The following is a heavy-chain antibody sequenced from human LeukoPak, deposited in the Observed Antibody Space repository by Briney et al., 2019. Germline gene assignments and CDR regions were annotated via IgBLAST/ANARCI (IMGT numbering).Heavy chain of an antibody. CDR3: ARDFVTTSLTDAFDI. V-gene: IGHV3-48*02. J-gene: IGHJ3*02. CDR1: GFTFSSYS. Sequence: GGSLRLSCAASGFTFSSYSMNWVRQAPGKGLEWVSYIGSRSGTIYYADSVRDRFTISRDNAKNSLYLQTNSLRDEDTAVYYCARDFVTTSLTDAFDIWGQGTMVTVSS. D-gene: IGHD1-1*01. CDR2: IGSRSGTI.